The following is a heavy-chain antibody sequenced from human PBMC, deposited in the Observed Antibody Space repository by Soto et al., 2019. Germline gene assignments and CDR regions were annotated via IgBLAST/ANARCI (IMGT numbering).Heavy chain of an antibody. CDR2: INHSGST. CDR3: ARASMRIVVVRRGDWFDP. CDR1: GGSFSGYY. V-gene: IGHV4-34*01. D-gene: IGHD3-22*01. J-gene: IGHJ5*02. Sequence: PSETLSLTCAVYGGSFSGYYWSWIRQPPGKGLEWIGEINHSGSTNYNPSLKSRVTISVDTSKNQFSLKLSSVTAADTAVYYCARASMRIVVVRRGDWFDPWGQGTLVTVSS.